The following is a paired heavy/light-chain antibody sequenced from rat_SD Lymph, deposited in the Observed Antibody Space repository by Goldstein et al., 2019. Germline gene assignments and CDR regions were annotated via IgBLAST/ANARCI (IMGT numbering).Light chain of an antibody. CDR3: QQSYSSLFT. Sequence: NIVLTQSPATLSVTPGESVSLSCRASQSISTSIHWYQQKSNESPRLLIKYASQSISGIPSRFSGSGSGTDFTLSINRVESEDFSIYYCQQSYSSLFTFGSGTKLEIK. CDR2: YAS. J-gene: IGKJ4*01. CDR1: QSISTS. V-gene: IGKV5S10*01.
Heavy chain of an antibody. V-gene: IGHV5S13*01. CDR2: ISTGGGNT. J-gene: IGHJ2*01. CDR1: GFTFSNYG. D-gene: IGHD1-12*02. Sequence: EVQLVESGGGLVQPGRSLKLSCAASGFTFSNYGMAWVCQAPTKGLEWVASISTGGGNTYYRDSVKGRFTISRDNAKNTLYLQMDSLRSEDTATYYCASLYDGTYYYWGQGVMVTVSS. CDR3: ASLYDGTYYY.